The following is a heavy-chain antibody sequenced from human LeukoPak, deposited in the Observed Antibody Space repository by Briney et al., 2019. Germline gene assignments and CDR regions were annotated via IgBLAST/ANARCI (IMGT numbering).Heavy chain of an antibody. CDR1: GFNFIDYS. CDR3: ARDHRYAFDN. V-gene: IGHV3-48*01. CDR2: IGISSGNT. D-gene: IGHD5-12*01. Sequence: PGRSLRLSCAASGFNFIDYSMTWVRQAPGKGLEWISYIGISSGNTKYADSVKGRFTISRDKARNSLYLQMNSLRVEDTAVYYCARDHRYAFDNWGHGTLVTVSS. J-gene: IGHJ4*01.